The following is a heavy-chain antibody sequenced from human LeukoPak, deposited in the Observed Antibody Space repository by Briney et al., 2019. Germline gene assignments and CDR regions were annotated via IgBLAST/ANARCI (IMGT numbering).Heavy chain of an antibody. CDR3: ARSWFGELLWIDY. J-gene: IGHJ4*02. D-gene: IGHD3-10*01. V-gene: IGHV4-59*08. Sequence: PSETLSLTCTVSGGSISSYYWSWIRQPPGKGLEWIGYIYYSGSTNYNPSLKSRVTISVDTSKNQFSLKLSSVTAADTAVYYCARSWFGELLWIDYWGQGTLVTVSS. CDR1: GGSISSYY. CDR2: IYYSGST.